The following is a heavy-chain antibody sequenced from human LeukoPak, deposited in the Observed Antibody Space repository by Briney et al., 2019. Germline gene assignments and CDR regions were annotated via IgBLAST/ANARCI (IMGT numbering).Heavy chain of an antibody. D-gene: IGHD1-1*01. CDR3: ARGRNKLELDY. Sequence: SETLSPTCTVSGGSISSHYWSWIRQPPGKGLEWIGYIYYSGSTNYNPSLKSRVTISVDTSKNQFSLKLSSVTAADTAVYYCARGRNKLELDYWGQGTLVTVSS. CDR1: GGSISSHY. J-gene: IGHJ4*02. V-gene: IGHV4-59*11. CDR2: IYYSGST.